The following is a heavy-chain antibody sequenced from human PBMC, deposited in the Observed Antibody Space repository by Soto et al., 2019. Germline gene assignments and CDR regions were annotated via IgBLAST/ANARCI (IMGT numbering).Heavy chain of an antibody. J-gene: IGHJ3*02. V-gene: IGHV3-74*01. CDR3: ARVLKSSGWDNDVFDI. D-gene: IGHD6-19*01. CDR2: IDTYGSAT. Sequence: GGALRLSSAASGFTFRSYWMHWVRRAPEKGLVWVSRIDTYGSATRYADSVKGRFTISRDNAKHTLYLQMNTLTAEDTAVYYCARVLKSSGWDNDVFDIWGQGTMVT. CDR1: GFTFRSYW.